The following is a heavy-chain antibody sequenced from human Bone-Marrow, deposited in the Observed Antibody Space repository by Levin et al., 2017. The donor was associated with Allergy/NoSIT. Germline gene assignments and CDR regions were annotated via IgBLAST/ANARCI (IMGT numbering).Heavy chain of an antibody. J-gene: IGHJ5*02. Sequence: GESLKISCEASAFTFSHYGMHWVRQAPGRGLEWLAVISFDGRQTRVADSVKGRFTISRDNSKSTLYVQMSSLEVEDTAVYYCAKGSRLYPEWGWFDPWGQGTLVSVSS. CDR1: AFTFSHYG. CDR2: ISFDGRQT. CDR3: AKGSRLYPEWGWFDP. D-gene: IGHD7-27*01. V-gene: IGHV3-30*18.